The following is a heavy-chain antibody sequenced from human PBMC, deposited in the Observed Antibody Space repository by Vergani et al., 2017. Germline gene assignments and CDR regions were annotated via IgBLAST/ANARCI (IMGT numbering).Heavy chain of an antibody. CDR1: GYTFPDHY. J-gene: IGHJ6*02. D-gene: IGHD4-17*01. Sequence: EVQLVQSGAEVKKHGATMKISCKVSGYTFPDHYMHWVKQAPGKGLEWMGLVDPEDGGTIDAEKFKGRVTIAADTSTDTAHLELRSLRSEDTAVYYCATPQTGTTGGMEVWGQGTTVIVSS. CDR3: ATPQTGTTGGMEV. V-gene: IGHV1-69-2*01. CDR2: VDPEDGGT.